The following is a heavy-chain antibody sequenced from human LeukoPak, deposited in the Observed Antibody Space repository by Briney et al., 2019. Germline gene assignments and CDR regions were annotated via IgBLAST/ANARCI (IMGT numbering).Heavy chain of an antibody. J-gene: IGHJ4*02. Sequence: GLEWMGRTYYRSKWYNDYAVSVKSRITINPDTSKNQFSLQLNSVTPEDTAVYYCARDRLKGALGTFDYWGQGTLVTVSS. CDR2: TYYRSKWYN. V-gene: IGHV6-1*01. D-gene: IGHD7-27*01. CDR3: ARDRLKGALGTFDY.